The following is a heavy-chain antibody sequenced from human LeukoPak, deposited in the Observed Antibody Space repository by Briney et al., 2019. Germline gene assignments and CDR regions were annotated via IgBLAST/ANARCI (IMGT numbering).Heavy chain of an antibody. J-gene: IGHJ4*02. CDR1: GYTFTSYG. Sequence: ASVKVSCKASGYTFTSYGISWVRQAPGQGLEWMGWISAYNGNTNYAQKLQGRVTMTTDTSTSTAYMELRSLRSDDTAVYYCARGGYNWNPAYYFDYWGQGTLVTVSS. CDR3: ARGGYNWNPAYYFDY. V-gene: IGHV1-18*01. CDR2: ISAYNGNT. D-gene: IGHD1-20*01.